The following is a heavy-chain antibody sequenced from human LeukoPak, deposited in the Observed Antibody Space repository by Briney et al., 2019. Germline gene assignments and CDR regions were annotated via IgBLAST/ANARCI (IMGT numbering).Heavy chain of an antibody. J-gene: IGHJ4*02. CDR1: GYTFTSYY. CDR3: ASDGGYCSGGSCYPNYFDY. D-gene: IGHD2-15*01. V-gene: IGHV1-46*01. Sequence: ASVKVSCKASGYTFTSYYMHWVRQAPGQGLEWMGIINPSGGSTSYAQKFQGRVTMTRDTSTSTVYMELSSLRSEDTAVYYCASDGGYCSGGSCYPNYFDYWGQGTLVTVSS. CDR2: INPSGGST.